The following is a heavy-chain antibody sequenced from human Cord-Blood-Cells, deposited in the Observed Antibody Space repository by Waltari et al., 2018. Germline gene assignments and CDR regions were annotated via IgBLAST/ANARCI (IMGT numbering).Heavy chain of an antibody. CDR3: ARDLELDGGYFDY. J-gene: IGHJ4*02. D-gene: IGHD1-1*01. CDR2: ISSSSS. CDR1: GFTFSSYS. Sequence: EVQLVESGGGLVQPGGSLRLSCAASGFTFSSYSMNWVRQAPGKGLEGVSYISSSSSTISRDNAKNSLYLQMNSLRDEDTAVYYCARDLELDGGYFDYWGQGTLVTVSS. V-gene: IGHV3-48*02.